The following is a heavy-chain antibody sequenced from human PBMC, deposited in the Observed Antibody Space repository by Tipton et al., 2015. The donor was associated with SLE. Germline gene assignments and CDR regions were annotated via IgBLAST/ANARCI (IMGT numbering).Heavy chain of an antibody. D-gene: IGHD1-26*01. Sequence: SLRLSCAASGFTFSSYEMNWVRQAPGKGLEWVSYISSSGSTIYYADSVKGRFTISRDNAKNSLYLQMNSLRAEDTAVYYCARPDSGSYRGVNYYYMDVWGKGSTVTVSS. V-gene: IGHV3-48*03. J-gene: IGHJ6*03. CDR1: GFTFSSYE. CDR3: ARPDSGSYRGVNYYYMDV. CDR2: ISSSGSTI.